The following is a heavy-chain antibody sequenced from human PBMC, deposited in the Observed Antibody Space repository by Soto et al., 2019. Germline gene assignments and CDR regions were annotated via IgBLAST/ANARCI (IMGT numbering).Heavy chain of an antibody. D-gene: IGHD5-12*01. V-gene: IGHV1-58*01. CDR2: IVVGSGNT. CDR3: AAPRRGYSGYDSLFDY. CDR1: GFTFTSSA. Sequence: QMQLVQSGPEVKKPGTSVKVSCKASGFTFTSSAVQWVRQARGRRLEWIGWIVVGSGNTNYAQKFQERVTITRDMSTSTAYMELSSLRSEDTAVYYCAAPRRGYSGYDSLFDYWGQGTLVTVSS. J-gene: IGHJ4*02.